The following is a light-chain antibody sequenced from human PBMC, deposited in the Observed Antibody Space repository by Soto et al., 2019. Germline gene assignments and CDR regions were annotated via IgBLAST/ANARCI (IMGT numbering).Light chain of an antibody. V-gene: IGKV1-33*01. CDR2: DAS. J-gene: IGKJ5*01. CDR3: QHLGT. Sequence: DIQMTQSPSSLSASVGDRVTITCQASQDISNYLNWYQQKPGKAPKLLIYDASNLETGVPSRFSGSGSGTDFTFTISSLQPEDIATYYCQHLGTFGQGTRLEIK. CDR1: QDISNY.